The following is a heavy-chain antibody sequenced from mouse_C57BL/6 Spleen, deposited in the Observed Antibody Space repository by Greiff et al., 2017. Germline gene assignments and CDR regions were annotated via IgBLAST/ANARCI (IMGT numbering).Heavy chain of an antibody. CDR1: GYAFSSSW. D-gene: IGHD1-1*01. CDR3: ANYYGSRGYFDY. Sequence: VQVVESGPELVKPGASVKISCKASGYAFSSSWMNWVKQRPGKGLEWIGRIYPGDGDTNYNGKFKGKATLTADKSSSTAYMQLSSLTSEDSAVYFCANYYGSRGYFDYWGQGTTLTVSS. V-gene: IGHV1-82*01. CDR2: IYPGDGDT. J-gene: IGHJ2*01.